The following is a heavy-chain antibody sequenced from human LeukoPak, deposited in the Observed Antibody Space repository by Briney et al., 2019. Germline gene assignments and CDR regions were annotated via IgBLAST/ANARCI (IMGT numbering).Heavy chain of an antibody. CDR1: GFTSSSYS. CDR2: ISSSSSTI. CDR3: ARGGRRYDYYYHMDV. Sequence: PGGSLRLSCAASGFTSSSYSMNWVRQAPGKGLEWISYISSSSSTIYYADSVKGRFTISRDNAKNSLYLQMSSLRDEDTAMYYCARGGRRYDYYYHMDVWGKGTTVTVSS. V-gene: IGHV3-48*02. J-gene: IGHJ6*03.